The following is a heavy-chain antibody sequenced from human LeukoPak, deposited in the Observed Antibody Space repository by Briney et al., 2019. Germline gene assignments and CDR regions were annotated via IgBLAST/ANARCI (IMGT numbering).Heavy chain of an antibody. CDR3: TRDGGSFCDFDY. Sequence: GGSLGLPCVASGFSFRNYAIHWVRQAPGKGLEYVSVINTDGRITYYAVSVKGRFTISRDNSKNTVYLQMGSLRGEDMAVYYCTRDGGSFCDFDYWGQGALVTVSS. V-gene: IGHV3-64*02. CDR2: INTDGRIT. D-gene: IGHD1-26*01. J-gene: IGHJ4*02. CDR1: GFSFRNYA.